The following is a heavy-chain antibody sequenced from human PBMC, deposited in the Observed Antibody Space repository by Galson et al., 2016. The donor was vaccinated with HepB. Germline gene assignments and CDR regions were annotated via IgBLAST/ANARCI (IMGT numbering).Heavy chain of an antibody. D-gene: IGHD2-2*01. CDR3: AKDHGYCRSTRGGDCHFDRLG. J-gene: IGHJ4*02. V-gene: IGHV1-69*13. Sequence: SVKVSCKASGGTFANYAISWVRQAPGQGLEWMGGIIPVFGTANYAQKFQGRVTITADESTSTAYMELSSLRSEDTATYYCAKDHGYCRSTRGGDCHFDRLGWGLGTLVTVSS. CDR1: GGTFANYA. CDR2: IIPVFGTA.